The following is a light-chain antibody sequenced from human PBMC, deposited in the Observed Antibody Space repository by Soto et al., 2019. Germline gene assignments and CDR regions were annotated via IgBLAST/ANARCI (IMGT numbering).Light chain of an antibody. V-gene: IGKV1-6*01. CDR2: GAS. Sequence: AIPMTQPPSSLYASVSDRVTITCRASQDISDDVGWYQQTPGKAPKLLISGASRLQSGVPSRFSGSGSGAAFTLTITSLRPEDSATYYCLQNHNYPRTFGQGTKVDIK. CDR3: LQNHNYPRT. J-gene: IGKJ1*01. CDR1: QDISDD.